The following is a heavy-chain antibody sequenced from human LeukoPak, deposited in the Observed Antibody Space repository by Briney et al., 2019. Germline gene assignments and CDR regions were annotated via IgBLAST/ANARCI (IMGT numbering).Heavy chain of an antibody. D-gene: IGHD3-22*01. V-gene: IGHV3-21*01. Sequence: GGSLRLSCAASGFTFSNYSMNWVRQAPGKGLEWVASISNNRSYIHYADSVKGRFTISRDNAKNSLYLQMNSLRDEDTAVYYCTRDGYFYDSSGLGAFDSWGEGILVTV. CDR3: TRDGYFYDSSGLGAFDS. CDR1: GFTFSNYS. CDR2: ISNNRSYI. J-gene: IGHJ4*02.